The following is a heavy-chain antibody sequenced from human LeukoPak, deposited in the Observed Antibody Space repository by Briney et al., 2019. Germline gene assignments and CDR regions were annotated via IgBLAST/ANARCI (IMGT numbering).Heavy chain of an antibody. CDR2: IYYSGST. CDR3: ARKAVAGSGNFDY. CDR1: GGSISSYY. J-gene: IGHJ4*02. D-gene: IGHD6-19*01. Sequence: PSETLSLTCTVSGGSISSYYWSWIRQPPGKGLEWIGYIYYSGSTNYNPSLKSRVTILIDTSKNQFSLKLSSVTAADTAVYYCARKAVAGSGNFDYWGQGILVTVSS. V-gene: IGHV4-59*08.